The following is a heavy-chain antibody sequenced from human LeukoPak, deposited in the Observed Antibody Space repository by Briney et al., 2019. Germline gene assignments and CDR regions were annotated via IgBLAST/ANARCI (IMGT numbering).Heavy chain of an antibody. CDR1: GGSFSGYY. D-gene: IGHD2-15*01. CDR2: INHSGSN. J-gene: IGHJ4*02. Sequence: SETLSLTCAVYGGSFSGYYWSWIRQPPGKGLEWIGVINHSGSNNYNPSLKSRVTISVDTSKHQFSLKLSAVTAADTAVYDCARGYCSGGSCYPDYWGQGTLVTVSS. V-gene: IGHV4-34*01. CDR3: ARGYCSGGSCYPDY.